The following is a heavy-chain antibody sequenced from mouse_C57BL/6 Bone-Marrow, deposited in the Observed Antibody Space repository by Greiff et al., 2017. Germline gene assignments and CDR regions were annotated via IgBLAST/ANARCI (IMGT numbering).Heavy chain of an antibody. Sequence: EVNVVESGGGLVQPGGSLSLSCAASGFTFTDYYMSWVRQPPGKALEWLGFIRNKANGYTTEYSASVKGRFTISRDNSQSILYLQMNALRAEDSATYYCARFRDGSSSFAYWGQGTLVTVSA. V-gene: IGHV7-3*01. J-gene: IGHJ3*01. CDR3: ARFRDGSSSFAY. CDR2: IRNKANGYTT. D-gene: IGHD1-1*01. CDR1: GFTFTDYY.